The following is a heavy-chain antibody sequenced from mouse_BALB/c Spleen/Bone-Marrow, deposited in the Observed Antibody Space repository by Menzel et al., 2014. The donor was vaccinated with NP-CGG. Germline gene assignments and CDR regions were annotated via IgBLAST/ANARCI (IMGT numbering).Heavy chain of an antibody. D-gene: IGHD2-5*01. J-gene: IGHJ4*01. CDR3: ARYYTNHMDY. Sequence: EVKLMESGPSLVKPSQTLSPTCSVTGDSITSGYWNWIRKFPGNKLEYMGYISYSGTTYYNPSLKSRISITRDTSKNQYYLQLNSATTEDTATYYCARYYTNHMDYWGQGTSVTVSS. V-gene: IGHV3-8*02. CDR1: GDSITSGY. CDR2: ISYSGTT.